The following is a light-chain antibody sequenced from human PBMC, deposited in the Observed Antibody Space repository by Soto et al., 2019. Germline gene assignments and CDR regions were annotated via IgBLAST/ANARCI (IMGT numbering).Light chain of an antibody. CDR3: QQLHSYPIT. V-gene: IGKV1-39*01. J-gene: IGKJ5*01. CDR2: NGS. CDR1: QTIDRY. Sequence: DIQMTQSPSTLYASVGDRVTITCRTSQTIDRYVNWYQQKPGRAPKLLIYNGSNLQSGVTSRFSGSGSGTDFTLTISSLQPEDSATYYCQQLHSYPITFGHGTRLDIK.